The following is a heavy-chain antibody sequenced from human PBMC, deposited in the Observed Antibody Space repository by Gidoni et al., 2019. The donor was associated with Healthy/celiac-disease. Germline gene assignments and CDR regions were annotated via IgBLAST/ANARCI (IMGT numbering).Heavy chain of an antibody. CDR1: GFTFDDYG. CDR2: INWNGGST. Sequence: EVQLVESGGGVVRPGGSLRLSCAASGFTFDDYGMSRVRQAPGKGLEWVSGINWNGGSTGYADSVKGRFTISRDNAKNSLYLQMNSLRAEDTALYYCARDGYYGSGSYYLYYYYYGMDVWGQGTTVTVSS. J-gene: IGHJ6*02. V-gene: IGHV3-20*04. CDR3: ARDGYYGSGSYYLYYYYYGMDV. D-gene: IGHD3-10*01.